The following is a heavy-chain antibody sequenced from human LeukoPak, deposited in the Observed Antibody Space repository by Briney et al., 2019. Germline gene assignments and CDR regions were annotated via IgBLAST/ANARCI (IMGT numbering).Heavy chain of an antibody. D-gene: IGHD2-21*02. CDR1: GFTVSSNY. Sequence: GGSLRLSCAASGFTVSSNYMSWVRQAPGKGLEWVSVIYSGGGTDYADSVKGRFTISRDNSKNTLYLQMNSLRAEDTAVYYCPRAVGVTAIHNAFDIWGQGTMVTVSS. V-gene: IGHV3-66*02. CDR2: IYSGGGT. CDR3: PRAVGVTAIHNAFDI. J-gene: IGHJ3*02.